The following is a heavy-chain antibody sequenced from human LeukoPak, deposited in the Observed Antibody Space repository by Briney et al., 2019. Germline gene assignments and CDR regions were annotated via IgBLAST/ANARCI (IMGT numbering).Heavy chain of an antibody. D-gene: IGHD1-26*01. CDR1: GYTFSDYH. CDR2: IEPHSGGT. V-gene: IGHV1-2*02. CDR3: ARDPPGDSGLDC. J-gene: IGHJ4*02. Sequence: ASVKVSCKTSGYTFSDYHVHWVRQAPGQGLEWMGWIEPHSGGTDFAEKFHERLTMTRDTSITTVYMEMTRLTSDDTAVYYCARDPPGDSGLDCWGQGTLVTVSS.